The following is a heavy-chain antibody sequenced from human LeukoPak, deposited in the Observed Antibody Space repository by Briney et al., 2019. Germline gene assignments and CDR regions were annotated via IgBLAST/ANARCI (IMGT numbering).Heavy chain of an antibody. J-gene: IGHJ4*02. CDR3: ARGNLYYYDSSRTFLY. CDR2: INHSGST. Sequence: SETLSLTCAVYGGSFSGYYWSWIRQPPGKGLEWIGEINHSGSTNYNPSLKSRVTISVDTSKNQFSLKLSSVAAADTAVYYCARGNLYYYDSSRTFLYWGQGTLVTVSS. CDR1: GGSFSGYY. D-gene: IGHD3-22*01. V-gene: IGHV4-34*01.